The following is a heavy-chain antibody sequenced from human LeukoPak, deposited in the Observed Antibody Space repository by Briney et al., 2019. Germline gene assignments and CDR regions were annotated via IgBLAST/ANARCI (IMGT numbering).Heavy chain of an antibody. D-gene: IGHD6-13*01. Sequence: GGSLRLSCAASGFTFSSYGMHWVRQAPGKGLDWVAVISYDGSNKYYADSVKGRFTISRDNSKNTPYLQMNSLRAEDTAVYYCAKEVYSSSWDGDFDYWGQGTLVTVSS. CDR2: ISYDGSNK. CDR3: AKEVYSSSWDGDFDY. V-gene: IGHV3-30*18. J-gene: IGHJ4*02. CDR1: GFTFSSYG.